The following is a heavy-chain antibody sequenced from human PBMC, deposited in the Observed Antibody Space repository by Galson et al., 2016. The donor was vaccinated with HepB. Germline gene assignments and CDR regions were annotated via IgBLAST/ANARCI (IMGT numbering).Heavy chain of an antibody. J-gene: IGHJ5*02. V-gene: IGHV3-7*03. CDR1: GFTFSTFW. Sequence: SLRLSCAASGFTFSTFWMTWVRQAPGKGLEWVANIKQDGSEKNYVDSVKGRFTISRDNAKNSLYLQMNSLRAEETAVYYCVREGGRGGGSPWGQGALVTVSS. D-gene: IGHD3-16*01. CDR2: IKQDGSEK. CDR3: VREGGRGGGSP.